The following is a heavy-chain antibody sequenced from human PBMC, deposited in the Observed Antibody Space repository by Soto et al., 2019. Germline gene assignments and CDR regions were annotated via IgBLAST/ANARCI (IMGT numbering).Heavy chain of an antibody. D-gene: IGHD3-22*01. CDR2: IYYSGST. CDR3: ARAPPPSSGYGMDV. J-gene: IGHJ6*02. V-gene: IGHV4-31*03. CDR1: GGSISSGGYY. Sequence: LSLTCTVSGGSISSGGYYWSWIRQHPGKGLEWIGYIYYSGSTYYNPSLKSRVTISVDTSKNQFSLKLSSVTAADTAVYYCARAPPPSSGYGMDVWGQGATVTVSS.